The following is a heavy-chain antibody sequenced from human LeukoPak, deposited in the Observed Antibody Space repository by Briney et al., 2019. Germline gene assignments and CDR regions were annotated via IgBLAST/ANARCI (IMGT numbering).Heavy chain of an antibody. CDR1: GFTFSSYD. Sequence: QPGGSLRLSCAASGFTFSSYDMHWVRQATGKGLEWVSGIDKAGGTYYPGSVKGRFTISRENAKNSLYLQMNSLRAGDTAVYFCTRRMRRLGSYSDAFDIWDQGTMVTVSS. CDR2: IDKAGGT. J-gene: IGHJ3*02. CDR3: TRRMRRLGSYSDAFDI. D-gene: IGHD3-10*01. V-gene: IGHV3-13*04.